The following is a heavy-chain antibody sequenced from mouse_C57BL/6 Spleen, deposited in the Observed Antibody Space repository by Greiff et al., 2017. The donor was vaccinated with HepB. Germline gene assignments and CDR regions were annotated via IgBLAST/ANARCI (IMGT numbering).Heavy chain of an antibody. V-gene: IGHV5-17*01. CDR2: ISSGSSTI. CDR1: GFTFSDYG. J-gene: IGHJ2*01. CDR3: ATSDYYYGSSYVDY. Sequence: EVKLVESGGGLVKPGGSLKLSCAASGFTFSDYGMHWVRQAPEKGLEWVAYISSGSSTIYYADTVKGRFTISRDNAKNTLFLQMTSLRSEDTAMYYCATSDYYYGSSYVDYWGQGTTLTVSS. D-gene: IGHD1-1*01.